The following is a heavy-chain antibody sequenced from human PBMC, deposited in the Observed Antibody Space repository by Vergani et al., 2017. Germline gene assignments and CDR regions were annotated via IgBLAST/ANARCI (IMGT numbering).Heavy chain of an antibody. CDR3: ARTGTTGFY. J-gene: IGHJ4*02. CDR1: GFTFSSYA. D-gene: IGHD1-7*01. CDR2: ISYDGSNK. Sequence: QVQLVESGGGVVQPGRSLRLSCAASGFTFSSYAMHWVRQAPGKGLEWVAVISYDGSNKYYADSVKGRFTISRDNSKNTLYLQMNSLRAEDTAVYYCARTGTTGFYWGQGTLVTVSS. V-gene: IGHV3-30-3*01.